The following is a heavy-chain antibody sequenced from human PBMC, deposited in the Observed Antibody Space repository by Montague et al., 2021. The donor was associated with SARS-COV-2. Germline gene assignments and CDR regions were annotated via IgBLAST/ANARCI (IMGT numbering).Heavy chain of an antibody. Sequence: SETLSLTCTVSGGSISSYSWSWIRQPPGKGLKWIGYIYYSGSTTYNPSLKSRVTLSVDSSENQFSLKLNSVAAADTAVYYCARTLPVAGFDYWGQGTLVTVSS. D-gene: IGHD6-19*01. CDR3: ARTLPVAGFDY. CDR2: IYYSGST. J-gene: IGHJ4*02. CDR1: GGSISSYS. V-gene: IGHV4-59*01.